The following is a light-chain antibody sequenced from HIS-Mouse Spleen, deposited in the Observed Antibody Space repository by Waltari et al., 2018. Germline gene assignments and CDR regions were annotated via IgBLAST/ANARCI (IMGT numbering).Light chain of an antibody. CDR3: AAWDDSLSGYV. J-gene: IGLJ1*01. CDR2: RNN. V-gene: IGLV1-47*01. Sequence: QSVLTQPPSASGTPGQRVTISCSGSSSNIGSNYVYWYQQLPGTAPKLLIIRNNQRPSGVPDRFSGSKSGTSASLAISGLRSEDEADYYCAAWDDSLSGYVFGTGTKVTVL. CDR1: SSNIGSNY.